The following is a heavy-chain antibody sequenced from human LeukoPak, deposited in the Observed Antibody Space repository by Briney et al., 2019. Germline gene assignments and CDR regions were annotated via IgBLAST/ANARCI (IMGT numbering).Heavy chain of an antibody. CDR3: ASSSPPLDYYGMDV. J-gene: IGHJ6*02. CDR1: GFTFSDYY. Sequence: PGGSLRLSCAASGFTFSDYYMSWIRQAPGKGLEWVSYISSSGSTIYYADSVKGRFTISRDNAKNSLYLQMNSLRAEDTAVYYCASSSPPLDYYGMDVWGQGTTATVSS. D-gene: IGHD2-2*03. V-gene: IGHV3-11*01. CDR2: ISSSGSTI.